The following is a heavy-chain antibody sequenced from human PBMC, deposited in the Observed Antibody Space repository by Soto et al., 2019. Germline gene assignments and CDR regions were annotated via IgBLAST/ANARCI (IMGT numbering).Heavy chain of an antibody. D-gene: IGHD2-2*01. CDR1: GDSVSSNSAA. CDR2: TYYRSRWYN. Sequence: QTLSLTCDISGDSVSSNSAAWNWIRQSPSRGLEWLGRTYYRSRWYNDYAVSVKSRITVTPDTSKNQFSLHLNSVTPEDTAVYYGAREFPNYVSSDSCLDYWGQGALVTVSS. CDR3: AREFPNYVSSDSCLDY. V-gene: IGHV6-1*01. J-gene: IGHJ4*02.